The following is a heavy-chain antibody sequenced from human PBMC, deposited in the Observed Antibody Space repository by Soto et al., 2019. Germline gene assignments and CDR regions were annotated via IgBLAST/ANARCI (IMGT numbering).Heavy chain of an antibody. CDR1: GGSLSSSSYF. Sequence: SETLSLTCSVSGGSLSSSSYFWGWIRQPPGKGLEWIGTIYYSGSTYYNPSLKSRVTISVDTSKNQFSLKLSSGTAADTAVYYFAKPKYNRGWELIRFAFDIWGQGTMVTVSS. J-gene: IGHJ3*02. CDR3: AKPKYNRGWELIRFAFDI. V-gene: IGHV4-39*01. CDR2: IYYSGST. D-gene: IGHD1-26*01.